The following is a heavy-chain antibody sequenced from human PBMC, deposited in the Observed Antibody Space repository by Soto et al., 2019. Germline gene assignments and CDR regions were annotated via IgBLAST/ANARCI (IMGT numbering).Heavy chain of an antibody. J-gene: IGHJ6*02. CDR1: GYSFTRYW. V-gene: IGHV5-10-1*01. CDR2: IDPSDSYT. CDR3: ARLAMATRRGYYGMDV. Sequence: GESLKISCKGSGYSFTRYWISWVRQMPGKGLEWMGRIDPSDSYTNYSPSFQGHVTISADKSISTAYLQWSSLKASDTAMYYCARLAMATRRGYYGMDVWGQGTTVTVS. D-gene: IGHD5-12*01.